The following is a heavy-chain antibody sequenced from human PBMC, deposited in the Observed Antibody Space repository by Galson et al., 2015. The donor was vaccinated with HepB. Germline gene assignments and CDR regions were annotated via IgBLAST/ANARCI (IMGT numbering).Heavy chain of an antibody. D-gene: IGHD3-3*01. CDR1: GGTFSSYA. Sequence: SVKVSCKASGGTFSSYAISWVRQAPGQGLEWMGGIIPILGIANYAQKFQGRVTITADKSTSTAYMELSSLRSEDTAVYYCASSRGSYYDFWSGYYIGTGGALGGYWGQGTLVTVSS. CDR2: IIPILGIA. V-gene: IGHV1-69*10. CDR3: ASSRGSYYDFWSGYYIGTGGALGGY. J-gene: IGHJ4*02.